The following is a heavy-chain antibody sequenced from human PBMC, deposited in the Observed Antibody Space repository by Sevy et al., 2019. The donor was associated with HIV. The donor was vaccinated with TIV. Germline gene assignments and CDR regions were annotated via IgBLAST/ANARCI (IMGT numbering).Heavy chain of an antibody. CDR1: GYTLIEFS. Sequence: ASVKVSCKVSGYTLIEFSMHWVRQAPGKGLEWMGSFDPEDGETIYAQRFQGRVTMTEDTSTDTAYMELSSLRSEDTAVYYCATGLPGEYVDCSSCYSDYFAYWGQGTLVTVSS. V-gene: IGHV1-24*01. CDR3: ATGLPGEYVDCSSCYSDYFAY. D-gene: IGHD2-15*01. J-gene: IGHJ4*02. CDR2: FDPEDGET.